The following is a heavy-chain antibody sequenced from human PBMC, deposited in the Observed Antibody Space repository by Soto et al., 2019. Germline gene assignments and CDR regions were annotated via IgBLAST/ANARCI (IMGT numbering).Heavy chain of an antibody. J-gene: IGHJ4*02. CDR1: GFTFSSYG. D-gene: IGHD6-19*01. Sequence: GGSLRLSCAASGFTFSSYGMHWVRQAPGKGLEWVALISYDGSNKYFADSVKGRFTISRDSSKNTLHLQMNSLRPEDTAVYYCAKDLVGRSSGRPSYFDYWGQGTLVTVSS. V-gene: IGHV3-30*18. CDR3: AKDLVGRSSGRPSYFDY. CDR2: ISYDGSNK.